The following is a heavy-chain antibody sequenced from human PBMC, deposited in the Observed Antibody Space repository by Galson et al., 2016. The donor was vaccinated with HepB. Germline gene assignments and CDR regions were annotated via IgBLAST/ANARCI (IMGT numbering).Heavy chain of an antibody. CDR2: TSGSGSTS. Sequence: SLRLSCAASGFTFNNYAMTWVRQAPGKGLEWVSVTSGSGSTSYYADSVKGRFTISRDNSKNTLFLQMNSLRAEDTALYYCAKATTRHYYPQFDNWGQGTLVTVSS. D-gene: IGHD4-17*01. CDR3: AKATTRHYYPQFDN. J-gene: IGHJ5*02. V-gene: IGHV3-23*01. CDR1: GFTFNNYA.